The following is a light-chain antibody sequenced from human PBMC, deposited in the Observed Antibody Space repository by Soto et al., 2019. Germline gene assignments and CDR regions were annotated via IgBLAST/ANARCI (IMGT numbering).Light chain of an antibody. CDR3: QQYNSYST. Sequence: DIQMTQSPSTLSASVGDRVTITCRASQSISSWLAWYQQKPGKAPKLLIYDASSLESGVPSRFSGSGSGTEFTLTISSLQPDDFETYYCQQYNSYSTFGKGTKVDI. CDR2: DAS. J-gene: IGKJ1*01. CDR1: QSISSW. V-gene: IGKV1-5*01.